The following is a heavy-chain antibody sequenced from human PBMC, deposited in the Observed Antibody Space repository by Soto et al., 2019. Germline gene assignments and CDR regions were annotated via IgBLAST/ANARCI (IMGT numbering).Heavy chain of an antibody. J-gene: IGHJ5*02. CDR2: ISGSGDTI. D-gene: IGHD2-2*01. CDR1: GFTLSDYY. V-gene: IGHV3-11*01. Sequence: QVHLVESGGGLVKPGGSLRLSCAASGFTLSDYYMHWIRQAPGKGLEWVSYISGSGDTIHYADSVQGRFTISRDNAKSSLYLQMSSLRAEDTAVYYWARVGCSASCFSDWFDPWGQGTLVTVSS. CDR3: ARVGCSASCFSDWFDP.